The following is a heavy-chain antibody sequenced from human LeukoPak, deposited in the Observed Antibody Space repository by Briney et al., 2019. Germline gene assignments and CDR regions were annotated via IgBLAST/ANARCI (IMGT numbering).Heavy chain of an antibody. CDR2: ISGSGGST. CDR1: GFTFSSYA. CDR3: AKDPVRTARTLWYFDY. Sequence: GGSPRLSCAASGFTFSSYAMSWVRQAPGKGLEWVSAISGSGGSTYYADSVKGRFTISRDNSKNTLYLQMNSLRAEDTAVYYCAKDPVRTARTLWYFDYWGQGTLVTVSS. V-gene: IGHV3-23*01. J-gene: IGHJ4*02. D-gene: IGHD6-6*01.